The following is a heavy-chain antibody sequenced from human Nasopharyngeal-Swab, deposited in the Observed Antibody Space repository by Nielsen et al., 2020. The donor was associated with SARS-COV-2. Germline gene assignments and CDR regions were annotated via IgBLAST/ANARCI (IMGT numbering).Heavy chain of an antibody. CDR3: ARQQIATIRCCGFDY. Sequence: VEYLKISCQGSGYSFTSYWISWVRQMPGQGLEWMGIIYPGDSDTRYSPSFQGQVTISADQSISTAYLQWSSLKASDTAMYYCARQQIATIRCCGFDYCGQGTLVTVSS. D-gene: IGHD5-24*01. CDR1: GYSFTSYW. V-gene: IGHV5-51*01. J-gene: IGHJ4*02. CDR2: IYPGDSDT.